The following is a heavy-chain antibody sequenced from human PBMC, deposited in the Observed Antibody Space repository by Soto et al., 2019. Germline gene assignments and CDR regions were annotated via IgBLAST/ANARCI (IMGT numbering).Heavy chain of an antibody. CDR2: IKPGTGDT. CDR1: GYSFTSHV. D-gene: IGHD3-22*01. CDR3: ARGYYYDSSGYYFDN. V-gene: IGHV1-3*01. J-gene: IGHJ4*02. Sequence: ASVKVSCKASGYSFTSHVINWLLQAPGQRLEWVGWIKPGTGDTKFLQEFQGRLTITRDTSATTAYMELSNLRSGDTAVYYCARGYYYDSSGYYFDNWGQGTLVTVSS.